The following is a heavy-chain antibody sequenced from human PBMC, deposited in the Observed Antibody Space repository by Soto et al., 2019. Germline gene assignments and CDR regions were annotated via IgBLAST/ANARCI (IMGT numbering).Heavy chain of an antibody. Sequence: GGSLRLSCAASGFTFSSYSMNWVRQAPGKGLEWVSSISSSSSYIYYADSVKGRFTISRDNAKNSLYLQMNSLRAEDTAVYYCARDIPKGEWPLPYYYGMDVWGQGTTVTVSS. CDR3: ARDIPKGEWPLPYYYGMDV. J-gene: IGHJ6*02. CDR1: GFTFSSYS. D-gene: IGHD3-16*01. V-gene: IGHV3-21*01. CDR2: ISSSSSYI.